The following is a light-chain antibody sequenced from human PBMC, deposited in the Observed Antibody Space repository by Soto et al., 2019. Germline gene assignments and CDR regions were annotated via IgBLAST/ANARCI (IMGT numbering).Light chain of an antibody. CDR1: QSVLYSSNNKNF. CDR3: QQYYDTPIT. V-gene: IGKV4-1*01. Sequence: DIVMTQSPESLAVSLGERATINCESSQSVLYSSNNKNFLAWYQQKPGQPPKLLIYWVSTRESGVPDRFSGSRSGTDFSRTISSLQAEDVAVYYGQQYYDTPITFGGGTKVEI. CDR2: WVS. J-gene: IGKJ4*01.